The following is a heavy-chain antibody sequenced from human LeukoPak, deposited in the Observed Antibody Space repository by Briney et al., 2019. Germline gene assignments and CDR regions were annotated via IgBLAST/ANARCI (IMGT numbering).Heavy chain of an antibody. V-gene: IGHV4-30-4*01. Sequence: SETLSLTCTVSGGSISSGDYYWSWIRQPPGKGLEWIGYIYYSGSTNYNPSLKSRVTISVDTSKNQFSLKLSSVTAADTAVYYCARGGGYSGYANDYWGQGTLVTVSS. CDR2: IYYSGST. CDR3: ARGGGYSGYANDY. J-gene: IGHJ4*02. CDR1: GGSISSGDYY. D-gene: IGHD5-12*01.